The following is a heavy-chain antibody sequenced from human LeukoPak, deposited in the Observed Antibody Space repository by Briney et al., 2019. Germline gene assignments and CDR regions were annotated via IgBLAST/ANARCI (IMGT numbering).Heavy chain of an antibody. CDR2: ISGSGDST. CDR3: AKDHGAASGDFDY. V-gene: IGHV3-23*01. Sequence: GGSLRLFCAASGFTFTSLVISWVRQAPGKGLELVSTISGSGDSTYYADSVKGRFTISRDNSKNTVYLQMNSLTAEDTAVYYCAKDHGAASGDFDYWGQGTLVTVSS. D-gene: IGHD6-13*01. J-gene: IGHJ4*02. CDR1: GFTFTSLV.